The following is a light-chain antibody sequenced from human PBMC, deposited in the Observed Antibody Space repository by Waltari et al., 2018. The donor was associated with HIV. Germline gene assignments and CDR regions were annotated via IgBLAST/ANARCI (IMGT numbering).Light chain of an antibody. CDR1: TGAFLSGLY. CDR3: FLTYSDPLRV. V-gene: IGLV7-46*01. CDR2: DTS. Sequence: QAVVTHEPPLTVSAGGTVTPTCAASTGAFLSGLYPSWFQQKPGQAPSALIYDTSYKYSCTPARVSRSLLGCKAALTLSGALPEDEADYYCFLTYSDPLRVLGGGTKLTVL. J-gene: IGLJ3*02.